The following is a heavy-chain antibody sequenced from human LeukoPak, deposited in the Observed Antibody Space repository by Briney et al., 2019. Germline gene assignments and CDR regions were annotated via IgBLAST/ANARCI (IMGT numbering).Heavy chain of an antibody. D-gene: IGHD6-13*01. Sequence: SQTLSLTCAISGDSVSSNSATWNWIRQSPSRGLEWLGRTYYRSKWYNDYAVSVKSRITINPDTSKNQFSLQLNSVTPEDTAVYYCARGDSSSWYFLGAFDNWGQGTMVTVSS. J-gene: IGHJ3*02. CDR3: ARGDSSSWYFLGAFDN. CDR2: TYYRSKWYN. V-gene: IGHV6-1*01. CDR1: GDSVSSNSAT.